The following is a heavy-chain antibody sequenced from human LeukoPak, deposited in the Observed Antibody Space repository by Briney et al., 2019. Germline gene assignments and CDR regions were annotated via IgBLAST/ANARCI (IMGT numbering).Heavy chain of an antibody. CDR2: IYYSGST. V-gene: IGHV4-30-4*01. J-gene: IGHJ4*02. Sequence: SQTLSLTCTVSGGSISSGDYYWSWIRQPPGKGLEWIGYIYYSGSTYYNPSLKSRVTISVDTSKNQFSLKLSSVTAADTAVYYCASGISGSYQGVVDYWGQGTLVTVSS. CDR3: ASGISGSYQGVVDY. CDR1: GGSISSGDYY. D-gene: IGHD1-26*01.